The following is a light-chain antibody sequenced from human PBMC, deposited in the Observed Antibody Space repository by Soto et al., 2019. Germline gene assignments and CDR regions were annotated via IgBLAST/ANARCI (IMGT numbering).Light chain of an antibody. Sequence: QSVLAQPPSVSGAPGQRVIISCTGSTSNIGAGYDVHWYQHLPGTAPKLLIYGNSNRPSGVPDRFSASKSDTSASLAITGLQAEDEADYYCQSYDTSLSGSAFGTATKLTVL. CDR2: GNS. J-gene: IGLJ1*01. CDR1: TSNIGAGYD. V-gene: IGLV1-40*01. CDR3: QSYDTSLSGSA.